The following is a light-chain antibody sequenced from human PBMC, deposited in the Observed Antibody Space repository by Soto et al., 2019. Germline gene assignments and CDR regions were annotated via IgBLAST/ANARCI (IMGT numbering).Light chain of an antibody. V-gene: IGKV3-20*01. Sequence: EIVLTQSPGTLSLSPGERAALSCRASQRVTNNYLAWYQHKPGQAPRLPIYGASSRATGIPDRFSGSGSGTDFTLTISRREPEDFAVYYCHQYGSSPRTFGQGTKMEIK. CDR3: HQYGSSPRT. CDR2: GAS. CDR1: QRVTNNY. J-gene: IGKJ2*01.